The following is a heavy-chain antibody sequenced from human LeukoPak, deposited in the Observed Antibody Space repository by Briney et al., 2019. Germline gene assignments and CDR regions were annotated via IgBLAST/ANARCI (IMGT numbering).Heavy chain of an antibody. J-gene: IGHJ4*02. CDR2: INHSGST. CDR1: GGSFSGYY. CDR3: ARAYIAAAPYYFDY. V-gene: IGHV4-34*01. D-gene: IGHD6-13*01. Sequence: PSETLSLTCAVYGGSFSGYYWSWIRQPPGKGLEWIGEINHSGSTNYNPSLKSRVTISVDTSKNQFSLKLSSVTAADTAVYYCARAYIAAAPYYFDYWGQGTLVTVSS.